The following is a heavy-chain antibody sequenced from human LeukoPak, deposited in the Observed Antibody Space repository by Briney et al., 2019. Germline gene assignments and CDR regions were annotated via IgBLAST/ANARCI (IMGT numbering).Heavy chain of an antibody. D-gene: IGHD2-8*01. CDR1: EFIFSTYW. V-gene: IGHV3-7*03. Sequence: GGSLRLSCVASEFIFSTYWMIWVRQAPGKGLEWEANIKQDGSEKYYVDSVKGRFTISRDNAKNSLYLQMNSLRVEDTAVYYCVRDKGNGWFDPWGQGTLVTVSS. CDR2: IKQDGSEK. CDR3: VRDKGNGWFDP. J-gene: IGHJ5*02.